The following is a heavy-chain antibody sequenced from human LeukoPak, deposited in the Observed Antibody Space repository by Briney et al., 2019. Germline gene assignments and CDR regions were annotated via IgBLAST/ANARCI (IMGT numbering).Heavy chain of an antibody. D-gene: IGHD3-9*01. J-gene: IGHJ4*02. CDR3: AKWGDYDILTGYYVSDF. CDR1: GFIFRNYA. V-gene: IGHV3-23*01. CDR2: ITGSGDTT. Sequence: GASLRLSCAASGFIFRNYAMSWVRQAPGKGLDWVSPITGSGDTTYYADSVKGRFTISRDNSKNTLYVEMNTLRAEDTAVYYCAKWGDYDILTGYYVSDFWGQGTLVTVSS.